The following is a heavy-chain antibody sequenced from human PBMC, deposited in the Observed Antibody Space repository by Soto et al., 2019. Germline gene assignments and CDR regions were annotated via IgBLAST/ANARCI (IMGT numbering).Heavy chain of an antibody. Sequence: ASETLSLTCTVSGGSISSGGYYWSWIRQHPGKGLEWIGYIYYSGSTYYNPSLKSRVTISVDTSKNQFSLKLSSVTAADTAVYYCARDIPAYSSSWYPGRMGGYNWFDPWGQGTLVTVSS. CDR1: GGSISSGGYY. D-gene: IGHD6-13*01. CDR2: IYYSGST. V-gene: IGHV4-31*03. CDR3: ARDIPAYSSSWYPGRMGGYNWFDP. J-gene: IGHJ5*02.